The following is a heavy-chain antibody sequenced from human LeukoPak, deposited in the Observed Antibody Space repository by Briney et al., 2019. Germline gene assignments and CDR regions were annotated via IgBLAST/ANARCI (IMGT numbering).Heavy chain of an antibody. CDR2: VGGNGGAT. CDR1: GFRFDDFA. J-gene: IGHJ4*02. D-gene: IGHD4-17*01. CDR3: VKDMGDYGDYVVHY. Sequence: GGSLRLSCAAPGFRFDDFAMHWVRQAPGKGLEWVSLVGGNGGATYYADSVKGRFTISRDNSKNSLYLQMNSLRTDDTALYYCVKDMGDYGDYVVHYWGQGTLVSVSS. V-gene: IGHV3-43*02.